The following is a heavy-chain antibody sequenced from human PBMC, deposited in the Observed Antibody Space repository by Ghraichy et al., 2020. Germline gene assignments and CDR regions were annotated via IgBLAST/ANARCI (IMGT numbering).Heavy chain of an antibody. CDR1: GGSISTYY. CDR3: ARTHTSGWYYFDY. CDR2: IYYSGIT. Sequence: ESLNISCTLSGGSISTYYWSWIRQPPGEGLEWIGYIYYSGITKYNPSLKSRVTMSVDTSNNQFSLRLISVTAADTAVYYCARTHTSGWYYFDYWGQGTLVTVSP. V-gene: IGHV4-59*01. J-gene: IGHJ4*02. D-gene: IGHD6-19*01.